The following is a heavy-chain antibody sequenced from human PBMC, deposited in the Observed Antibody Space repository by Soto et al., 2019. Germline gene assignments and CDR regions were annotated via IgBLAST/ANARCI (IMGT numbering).Heavy chain of an antibody. D-gene: IGHD2-15*01. CDR2: IFQSKSS. CDR1: GDSISSGGYS. J-gene: IGHJ4*02. Sequence: QLQVQESGSGLVKSSQTLSLTCAVSGDSISSGGYSWSWIRQPPGKGLEWIGYIFQSKSSYYNPSLKSRVTMSLDSSKDHFSLKMSSVTAADTAVYYCARFRDNTYFDYWGQGILVTVSS. CDR3: ARFRDNTYFDY. V-gene: IGHV4-30-2*01.